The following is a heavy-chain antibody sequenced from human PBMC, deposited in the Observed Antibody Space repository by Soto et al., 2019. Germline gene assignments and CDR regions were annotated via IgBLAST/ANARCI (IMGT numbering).Heavy chain of an antibody. J-gene: IGHJ3*01. V-gene: IGHV3-48*01. Sequence: DEHLVQSGGGLGQPGGSLRLSCAASGFTFKTYGMNWVRRAPGKGLEWIAFISGTGSTIYYADSVQGRFIVSRDNSNNSLHLQVNSLRSDDTAVYYCAGEGCTSASCYSYIRAFDVWGQGTEVSVSS. CDR3: AGEGCTSASCYSYIRAFDV. D-gene: IGHD2-21*02. CDR1: GFTFKTYG. CDR2: ISGTGSTI.